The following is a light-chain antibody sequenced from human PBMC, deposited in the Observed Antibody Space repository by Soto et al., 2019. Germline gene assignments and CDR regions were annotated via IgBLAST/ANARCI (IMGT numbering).Light chain of an antibody. V-gene: IGKV3-15*01. CDR3: QQYNNWPWT. CDR1: QSVSSN. Sequence: EIMMSQSLSTVSVSPEERDTLSCRASQSVSSNLAWYQQKPGQAPRLLIYGASTRATGIPARFSGSGSGTEFTLTISSLQSEDFAVYYCQQYNNWPWTFGQGTMVDIK. CDR2: GAS. J-gene: IGKJ1*01.